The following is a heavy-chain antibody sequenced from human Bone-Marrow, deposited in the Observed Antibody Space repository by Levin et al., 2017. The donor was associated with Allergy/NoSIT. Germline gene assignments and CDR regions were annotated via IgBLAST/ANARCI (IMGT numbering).Heavy chain of an antibody. V-gene: IGHV4-39*01. Sequence: SQTLSLPCTVSGGSLSSSSYYWGWIRQLPGKGLEWIGSVYYSGSTYYNPSLKSRVTISVDTSKNQFSLKLRSVTGADTAVYYCASLRWYFDVWGRGTLVTVSS. CDR3: ASLRWYFDV. CDR1: GGSLSSSSYY. J-gene: IGHJ2*01. CDR2: VYYSGST.